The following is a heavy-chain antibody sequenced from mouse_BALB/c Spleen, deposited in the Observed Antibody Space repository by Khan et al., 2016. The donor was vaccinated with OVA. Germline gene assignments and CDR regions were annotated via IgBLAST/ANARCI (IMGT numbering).Heavy chain of an antibody. V-gene: IGHV9-3-1*01. CDR3: ARKSYGYGRYFDV. J-gene: IGHJ1*01. CDR1: GFTFTNYG. CDR2: INTYTGEP. D-gene: IGHD2-2*01. Sequence: QIQLVQSGPELKKPGETVKISCKASGFTFTNYGMNWVKQAPGKGLKWMGWINTYTGEPNYADDFKGRFVFSLETSVSTAYLQINNLKNEDTASYFCARKSYGYGRYFDVWGAGTTVTVSS.